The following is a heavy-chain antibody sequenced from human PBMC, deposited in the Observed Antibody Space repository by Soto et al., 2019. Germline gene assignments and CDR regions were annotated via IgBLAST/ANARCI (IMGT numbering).Heavy chain of an antibody. Sequence: PGGSLRLSCAASGFTFSSYAMSWVRQAPGKGLEWVSTISSSGGSTYYADSVKGRFTISRDNSKNTLYLQMNSLRAEDTAVYYCAKEGTPYGSGSYFAYWGQGTLVTVSS. CDR2: ISSSGGST. V-gene: IGHV3-23*01. CDR1: GFTFSSYA. D-gene: IGHD3-10*01. CDR3: AKEGTPYGSGSYFAY. J-gene: IGHJ4*02.